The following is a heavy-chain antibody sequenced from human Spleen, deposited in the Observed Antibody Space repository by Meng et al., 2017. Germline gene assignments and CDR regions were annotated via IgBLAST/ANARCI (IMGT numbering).Heavy chain of an antibody. CDR1: GYSISSGYF. V-gene: IGHV4-38-2*02. CDR3: ARVDMAITSFDY. CDR2: IYHSGTT. D-gene: IGHD5-24*01. Sequence: SETLSLTCTVSGYSISSGYFWVWIRQSPGKGLEWIGSIYHSGTTYYNPSLKSRVTISVDTSKKQFSLRVYSVTAADTAVYYCARVDMAITSFDYWGQGALVTVSS. J-gene: IGHJ4*02.